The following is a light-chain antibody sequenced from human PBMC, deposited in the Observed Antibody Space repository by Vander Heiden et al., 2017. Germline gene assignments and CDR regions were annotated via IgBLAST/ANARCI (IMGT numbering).Light chain of an antibody. CDR3: QQYNNWPPYT. Sequence: EIVMTQSPATLSVSPGERATLSCRASQSVSRDIAWYQHKPGQAPRLLIYGASTRITGIPARFSGSRSGTEFTLTISNLQSEDFAVYYCQQYNNWPPYTFGQGTKLQIK. CDR2: GAS. J-gene: IGKJ2*01. V-gene: IGKV3-15*01. CDR1: QSVSRD.